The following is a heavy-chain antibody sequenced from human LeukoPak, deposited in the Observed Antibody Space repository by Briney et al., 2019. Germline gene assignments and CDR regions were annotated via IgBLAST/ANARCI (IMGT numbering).Heavy chain of an antibody. CDR1: GYTVTGCY. CDR3: ARVFRENWFDP. Sequence: SVKVSCKASGYTVTGCYMHWVRQAPAQGREWMGWISAYNGNTNYAQELQGRVTMTTDTSTSTAYMELRSLRSDDTAVYYCARVFRENWFDPWGQGTLVTVAS. V-gene: IGHV1-18*04. CDR2: ISAYNGNT. D-gene: IGHD3-10*02. J-gene: IGHJ5*02.